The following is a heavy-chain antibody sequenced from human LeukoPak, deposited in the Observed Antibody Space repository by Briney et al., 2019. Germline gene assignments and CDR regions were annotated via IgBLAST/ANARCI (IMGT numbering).Heavy chain of an antibody. CDR1: GFTFSSYA. J-gene: IGHJ4*02. CDR2: ISGSGGST. CDR3: AKDRWSGIAVAGCDY. D-gene: IGHD6-19*01. Sequence: GGSLRLSCAASGFTFSSYAMSWVRQAPGKGLEWVSTISGSGGSTFYADSVKGRFTISSDNSKNTLYLQMNSLRVEDTAVYYCAKDRWSGIAVAGCDYWGQGTLVTVSS. V-gene: IGHV3-23*01.